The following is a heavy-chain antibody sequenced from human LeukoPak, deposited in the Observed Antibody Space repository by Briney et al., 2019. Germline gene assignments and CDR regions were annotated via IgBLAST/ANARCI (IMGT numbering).Heavy chain of an antibody. CDR2: ISSSSSYI. J-gene: IGHJ4*02. V-gene: IGHV3-21*01. Sequence: GGSLRLSCAASGFTFSSYSMNWVRQAPGKGLEWVSSISSSSSYIYYADPVKGRFTISRDNAKNSLYLQMNSLRAEDTAVYYCARVGYDILTGYYHYFDYWGQGTLVTVSS. CDR1: GFTFSSYS. CDR3: ARVGYDILTGYYHYFDY. D-gene: IGHD3-9*01.